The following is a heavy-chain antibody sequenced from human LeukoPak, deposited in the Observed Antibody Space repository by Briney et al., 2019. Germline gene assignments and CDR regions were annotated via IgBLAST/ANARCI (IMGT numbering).Heavy chain of an antibody. J-gene: IGHJ3*02. CDR3: ARGYVLRYFDWLPYDAFDI. Sequence: GGSLRLSCAASGFTFSSYEMNWVRQAPGKGLEWVSYISSSGSTIYYADSVKGRFTISRDNAKNSLHLQMNSLRAEDTAVYYCARGYVLRYFDWLPYDAFDIWGQGTMVTVSS. V-gene: IGHV3-48*03. CDR2: ISSSGSTI. CDR1: GFTFSSYE. D-gene: IGHD3-9*01.